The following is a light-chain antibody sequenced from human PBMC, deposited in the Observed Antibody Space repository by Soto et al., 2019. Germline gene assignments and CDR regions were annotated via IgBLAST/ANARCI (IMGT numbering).Light chain of an antibody. CDR1: KSDVAGYNS. CDR3: STYASSSTLVV. CDR2: DVS. J-gene: IGLJ2*01. Sequence: QPVLTQPSSRDGAPGPSTPIPCTGSKSDVAGYNSVSWYQQHPGKAPKLMIYDVSNRPSGVSNRFSGSKSGNTASLTISGLQAEDEADYYCSTYASSSTLVVFVGRTKVTVL. V-gene: IGLV2-14*01.